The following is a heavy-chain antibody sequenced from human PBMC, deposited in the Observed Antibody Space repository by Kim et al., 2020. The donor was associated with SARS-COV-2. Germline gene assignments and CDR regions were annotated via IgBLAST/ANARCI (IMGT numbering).Heavy chain of an antibody. J-gene: IGHJ3*02. CDR3: ARWQANSAAFDI. D-gene: IGHD1-7*01. CDR2: MNPNSGNT. Sequence: ASVKVSCKTSGYTFTSYDINWVRQATGQGLEWMGWMNPNSGNTGYAQKFQGRVTMTRDTSISTAYMELSSLRSEDTAVYYCARWQANSAAFDIWGQGTMVTVSS. V-gene: IGHV1-8*01. CDR1: GYTFTSYD.